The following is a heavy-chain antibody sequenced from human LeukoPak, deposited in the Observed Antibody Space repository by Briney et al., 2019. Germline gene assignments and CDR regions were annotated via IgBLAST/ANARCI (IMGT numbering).Heavy chain of an antibody. CDR2: ISPNGGTT. CDR1: GFIFSSYA. CDR3: VPKGNEGY. D-gene: IGHD1-1*01. V-gene: IGHV3-64D*06. Sequence: GGSRRLSCSASGFIFSSYAMHWVRQAPGKGLEYVSAISPNGGTTYYADSVKGRFSISRDNSKNVLYLQMSSLRPEDTAVYYCVPKGNEGYWGQGTLVTVSS. J-gene: IGHJ4*02.